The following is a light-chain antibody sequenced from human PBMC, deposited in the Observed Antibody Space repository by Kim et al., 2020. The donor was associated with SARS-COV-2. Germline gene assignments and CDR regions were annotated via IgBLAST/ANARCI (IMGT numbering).Light chain of an antibody. CDR3: CSYAGSSTFVV. CDR1: SSDVWSYNL. J-gene: IGLJ2*01. CDR2: EVS. V-gene: IGLV2-23*02. Sequence: PFPISCSGTSSDVWSYNLVSWYQQHPGKAPKLMIYEVSKRPSGVSNRFSGPKSGNTASLTLSGLQAEDEAEYYCCSYAGSSTFVVFGGGTQLTVL.